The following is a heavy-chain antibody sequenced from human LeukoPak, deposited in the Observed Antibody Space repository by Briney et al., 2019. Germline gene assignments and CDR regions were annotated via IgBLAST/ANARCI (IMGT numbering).Heavy chain of an antibody. J-gene: IGHJ4*02. CDR3: ARVPFFAGRTFPPEYYFDY. Sequence: GASVKVSCKASGYTFTGYYMHWVRQAPGQGLEWMGWINPNSGGTNYAQKFQCRVTMTSDTSISTAYMELRRLRSDDTAVYYCARVPFFAGRTFPPEYYFDYWGQGTLVTVSS. CDR2: INPNSGGT. V-gene: IGHV1-2*02. CDR1: GYTFTGYY. D-gene: IGHD1-14*01.